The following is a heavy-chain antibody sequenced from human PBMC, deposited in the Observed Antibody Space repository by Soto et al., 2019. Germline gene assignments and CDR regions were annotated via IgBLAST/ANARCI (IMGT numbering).Heavy chain of an antibody. V-gene: IGHV1-69*01. J-gene: IGHJ5*02. CDR1: GGTFSSYA. CDR2: IIPIFGTA. CDR3: ARADPTLYCSGGSCPNWFDP. D-gene: IGHD2-15*01. Sequence: QVQLVQSGAEVKKPGSSVKVSCKASGGTFSSYAISWVRQAPGQGLEWMGGIIPIFGTANYAQKFQGRVTITADESTSTAYMELSSLRSEDTAMYYCARADPTLYCSGGSCPNWFDPWGQGTLVTVSS.